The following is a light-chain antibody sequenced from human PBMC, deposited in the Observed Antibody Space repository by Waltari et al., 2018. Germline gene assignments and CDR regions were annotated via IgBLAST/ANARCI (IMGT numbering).Light chain of an antibody. CDR3: QQYGSAPRR. J-gene: IGKJ1*01. Sequence: ELVLTQSPGTLSFSPGERATLSCRASQSVSSSYLAWYQQKPGQALRLLIYGASSRATGIADRFSGSGSGTDFTLTVSRLEPEDFAVYYCQQYGSAPRRFGQGTKVEIK. CDR1: QSVSSSY. CDR2: GAS. V-gene: IGKV3-20*01.